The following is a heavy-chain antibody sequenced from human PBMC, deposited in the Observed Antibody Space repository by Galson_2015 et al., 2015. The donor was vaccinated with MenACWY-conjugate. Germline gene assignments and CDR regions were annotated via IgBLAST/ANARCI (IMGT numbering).Heavy chain of an antibody. V-gene: IGHV3-74*01. Sequence: SLRLSCAASGFTFSSYWMHWVRQAPGKGLVWVSRINGAGTDTSYADSVKGRFTISRDNAKNSLYLQMDSLKTEDTAVYYCARGLSGSGYFDYWGQGTLVTVSS. CDR2: INGAGTDT. CDR3: ARGLSGSGYFDY. D-gene: IGHD2-8*02. CDR1: GFTFSSYW. J-gene: IGHJ4*02.